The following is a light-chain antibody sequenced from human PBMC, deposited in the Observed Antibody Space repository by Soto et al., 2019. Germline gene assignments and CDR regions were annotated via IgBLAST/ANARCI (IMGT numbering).Light chain of an antibody. Sequence: QSALTQPASVSGSPGQSITISCTGTSSDVGGYNYVSWCQQHPGKAPKLMIYDVSNRPSGVSNRFSGSKSGNTASLTISGFQAVDEADYYCSSYTSSSTPLVFGTGTKVTVL. CDR1: SSDVGGYNY. CDR2: DVS. CDR3: SSYTSSSTPLV. V-gene: IGLV2-14*01. J-gene: IGLJ1*01.